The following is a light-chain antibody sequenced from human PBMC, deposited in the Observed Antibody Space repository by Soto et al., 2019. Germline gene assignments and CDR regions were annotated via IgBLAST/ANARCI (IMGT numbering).Light chain of an antibody. CDR1: QSISSW. V-gene: IGKV1-5*01. CDR2: DAS. Sequence: DIKMNQSPSTLSASKGDRVTIPCRASQSISSWLAWYQQKPGKAPKLLIYDASSLESGVPSRFSGSGSGTEFTLTISSLQPDDFATYYCQQYNSYSQTFGQGTNVDI. CDR3: QQYNSYSQT. J-gene: IGKJ1*01.